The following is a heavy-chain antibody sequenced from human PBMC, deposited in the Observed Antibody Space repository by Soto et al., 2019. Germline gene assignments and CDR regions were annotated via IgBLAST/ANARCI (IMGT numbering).Heavy chain of an antibody. V-gene: IGHV4-59*01. J-gene: IGHJ6*03. CDR2: IYYSGST. Sequence: LETLSLTCTVSGGSISSYYWSWIRQPPGKGLEWIGYIYYSGSTNYNPSLKSRVTISVDTSKNQFSLKLSSVTAADTAVYYCARDQRALNNYDFCSSYYTTTSNLDVWGKGTTVIV. CDR3: ARDQRALNNYDFCSSYYTTTSNLDV. CDR1: GGSISSYY. D-gene: IGHD3-3*01.